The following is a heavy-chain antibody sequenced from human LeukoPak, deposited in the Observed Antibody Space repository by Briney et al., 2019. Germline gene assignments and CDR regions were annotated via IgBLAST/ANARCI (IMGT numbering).Heavy chain of an antibody. J-gene: IGHJ6*02. CDR3: AKDVGGYYDSSGYYYYYYGMDV. D-gene: IGHD3-22*01. Sequence: GGSLRLSCAASGFTFSSYAMSWVRQAPGKGLEWVSAISGSGGSTYYADSVRGRFTVSRDNSKNTLYLQMNSLRAEDTAVYYCAKDVGGYYDSSGYYYYYYGMDVRGRGTTVTVSS. CDR1: GFTFSSYA. CDR2: ISGSGGST. V-gene: IGHV3-23*01.